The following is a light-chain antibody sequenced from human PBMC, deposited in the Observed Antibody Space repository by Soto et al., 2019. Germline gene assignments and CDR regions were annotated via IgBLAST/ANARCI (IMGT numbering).Light chain of an antibody. CDR3: CTYAGGGIWV. Sequence: QSALTQPASVSGSPGQSITISCTGTSSDVGSYNLVSWYQQHPGKAPQVMIYEVTKRPSGVSNRFSGSKSVNTASLTISGLQAEDEADYYCCTYAGGGIWVFGGGTKLTVL. J-gene: IGLJ3*02. CDR2: EVT. V-gene: IGLV2-23*02. CDR1: SSDVGSYNL.